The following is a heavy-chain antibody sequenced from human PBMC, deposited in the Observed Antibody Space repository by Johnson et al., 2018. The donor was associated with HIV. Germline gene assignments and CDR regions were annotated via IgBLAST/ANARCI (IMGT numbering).Heavy chain of an antibody. CDR1: GFTVSSNY. D-gene: IGHD3-3*01. V-gene: IGHV3-53*01. CDR2: IYSGGST. CDR3: ARKIRITIFGLVISQSNDAFDI. Sequence: VQLVESGGGLIQPGGSLRLSCAASGFTVSSNYMSWVRQAPGKGLEWVSVIYSGGSTYYADSVKGRFTISRDNSKNTLYLQMNSLRAEDTAVYYCARKIRITIFGLVISQSNDAFDIWSQGTMVTVSS. J-gene: IGHJ3*02.